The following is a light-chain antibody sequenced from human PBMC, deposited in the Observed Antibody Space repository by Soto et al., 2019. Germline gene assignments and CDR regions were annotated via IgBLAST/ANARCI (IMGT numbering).Light chain of an antibody. CDR2: GAS. CDR1: QSLSSN. CDR3: QQYNNWPLT. V-gene: IGKV3-15*01. Sequence: EIVMTQSPATLSVSPGERATLSCRASQSLSSNLAWYQQNPGQAPRLLISGASTRATGIPARFSGSGSGTEFTLTISSLQSEDFALYYCQQYNNWPLTFGGGTKVEIK. J-gene: IGKJ4*01.